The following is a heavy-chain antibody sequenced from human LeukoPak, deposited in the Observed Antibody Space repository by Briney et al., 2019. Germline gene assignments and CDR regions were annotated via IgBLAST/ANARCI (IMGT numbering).Heavy chain of an antibody. Sequence: GASVKVSCKASGGTFSSYAISWVRQAPGQGLEWMGGIIPIFGTANYAQKFQGRVTLTADESTSTAYMELSSLRSEDTAVYYCAATPRYSGSYYGAFDIWGQGTMVTVSS. CDR2: IIPIFGTA. J-gene: IGHJ3*02. CDR3: AATPRYSGSYYGAFDI. V-gene: IGHV1-69*01. CDR1: GGTFSSYA. D-gene: IGHD1-26*01.